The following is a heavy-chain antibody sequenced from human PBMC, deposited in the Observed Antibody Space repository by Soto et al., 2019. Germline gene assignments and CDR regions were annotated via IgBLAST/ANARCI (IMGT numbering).Heavy chain of an antibody. CDR3: REDPPRDGGAGGGSDP. CDR2: ISSNSAYI. CDR1: GFTFRSFT. J-gene: IGHJ5*02. V-gene: IGHV3-21*01. Sequence: GGSLRLSCAASGFTFRSFTMNWVRQAPGKGLEWVSTISSNSAYIYYTDALRGRFTISRDNAKNSLHLQMNSLRAEDTAVYYCREDPPRDGGAGGGSDPWGPEPWSPSPQ. D-gene: IGHD3-10*01.